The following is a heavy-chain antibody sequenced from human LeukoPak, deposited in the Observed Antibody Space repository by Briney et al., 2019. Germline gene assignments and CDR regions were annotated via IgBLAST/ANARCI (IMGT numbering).Heavy chain of an antibody. Sequence: GGSLRLSCAASGFTVSSNYMSWVRQAPGKGLEWVSVIYSGGSTYYADSVKGRFTISRDNSKNTLYLQMNSLRAEDTAVYYCVRRITMVRGPTWAFDIWGQGTMVTVSS. CDR3: VRRITMVRGPTWAFDI. J-gene: IGHJ3*02. D-gene: IGHD3-10*01. V-gene: IGHV3-53*01. CDR1: GFTVSSNY. CDR2: IYSGGST.